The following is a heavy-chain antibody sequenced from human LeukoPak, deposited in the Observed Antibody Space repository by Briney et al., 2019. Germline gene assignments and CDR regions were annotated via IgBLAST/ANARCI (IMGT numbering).Heavy chain of an antibody. V-gene: IGHV4-59*01. J-gene: IGHJ4*02. D-gene: IGHD6-6*01. Sequence: SETLSLTCTVSGGSISSYYWSWIRQPPGKGLEWIGNIYDSGSTNYNPSLKSRVTISVDTSKNQCSLKLSSVTAADTAVYYCARRATSSSSPFDYWGQGTLVTVSS. CDR2: IYDSGST. CDR1: GGSISSYY. CDR3: ARRATSSSSPFDY.